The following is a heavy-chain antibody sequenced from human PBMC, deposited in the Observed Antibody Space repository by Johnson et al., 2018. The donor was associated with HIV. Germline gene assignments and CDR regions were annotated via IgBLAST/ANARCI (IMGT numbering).Heavy chain of an antibody. Sequence: QVQLVESGGGVVQPGGSLRLSCAASGFTFSGYAMRWVRQAPGKGLEWVSVISYGGSNIYYADSVKGRFTISRDNSKNTLYLQMSSLRAEDTAGYYCAGYGSDALCLNDAFDIWGQGTMVTVSS. CDR2: ISYGGSNI. D-gene: IGHD3-16*01. J-gene: IGHJ3*02. CDR3: AGYGSDALCLNDAFDI. V-gene: IGHV3-30*04. CDR1: GFTFSGYA.